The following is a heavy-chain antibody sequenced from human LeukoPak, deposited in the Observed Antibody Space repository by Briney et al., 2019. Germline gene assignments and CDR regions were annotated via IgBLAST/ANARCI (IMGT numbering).Heavy chain of an antibody. CDR2: MSTSGRST. CDR3: ATFDWLRRPVIDV. D-gene: IGHD3-9*01. Sequence: PGGSLRLSCAASGFTFINFAFNWVRQAPGKGLEWVSGMSTSGRSTFFADSVKGRFTISRDNSKSTLYLQMNSLTVEDTAVYYCATFDWLRRPVIDVWGKKTTVTVSS. J-gene: IGHJ6*03. V-gene: IGHV3-23*01. CDR1: GFTFINFA.